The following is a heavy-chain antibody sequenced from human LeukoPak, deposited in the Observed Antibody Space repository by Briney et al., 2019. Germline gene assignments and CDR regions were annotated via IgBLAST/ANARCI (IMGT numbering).Heavy chain of an antibody. CDR2: IYYSGST. Sequence: SETLSLTCTVSGGSISSGGYGWSWLRQQAGKGVEWIVYIYYSGSTYYNPCVKSRFTRTVDTSKNQFSLKLSSVTAADTAVYYCARVNIVVVVAAMFDHWGQGTLVTVSS. CDR1: GGSISSGGYG. CDR3: ARVNIVVVVAAMFDH. D-gene: IGHD2-15*01. V-gene: IGHV4-31*03. J-gene: IGHJ5*02.